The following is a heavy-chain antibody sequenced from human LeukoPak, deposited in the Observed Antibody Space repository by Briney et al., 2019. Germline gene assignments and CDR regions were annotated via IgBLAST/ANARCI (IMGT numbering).Heavy chain of an antibody. J-gene: IGHJ4*01. D-gene: IGHD5-18*01. V-gene: IGHV3-15*01. CDR2: IKSRTHGGTT. Sequence: VKPSETLSLTCTVSGGSISGSSFYWGWIRQPPGKGLEWVGRIKSRTHGGTTDYTAPVKGRFIISRDDSKNMVHLQMNSLKTEDTAVYYCSTDLAAMVTAIDHWGHGTLVTVSS. CDR1: GGSISGSSFY. CDR3: STDLAAMVTAIDH.